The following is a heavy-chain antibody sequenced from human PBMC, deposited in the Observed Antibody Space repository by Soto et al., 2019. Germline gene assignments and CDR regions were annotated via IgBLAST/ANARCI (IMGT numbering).Heavy chain of an antibody. CDR3: ARDDQVGATVADEGVYFDY. Sequence: QVQLVQSGAEVKKPGASVKVSCKASGYTLTSYGISWVRQAPGQGLEWMGRVSAYNGNTNDAPKLQGRDTMTTDTSTSTAYIELRSLRSDDTPVYYCARDDQVGATVADEGVYFDYWGQGTLVTVSS. V-gene: IGHV1-18*01. D-gene: IGHD1-26*01. CDR2: VSAYNGNT. J-gene: IGHJ4*02. CDR1: GYTLTSYG.